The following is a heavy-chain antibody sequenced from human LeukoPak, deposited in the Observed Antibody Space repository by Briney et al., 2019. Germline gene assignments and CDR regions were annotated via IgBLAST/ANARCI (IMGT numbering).Heavy chain of an antibody. Sequence: GGSLRLSCAASGFTFSSYGMSWVRQAPGKGLEWVSAISGSGGSTYYADSVKGRFTISRDNSKNTLYLQMNSLRAEDTAVYYCAKGVIAVAGTPSFFDYWGQGILVTVSS. D-gene: IGHD6-19*01. CDR2: ISGSGGST. J-gene: IGHJ4*02. CDR1: GFTFSSYG. V-gene: IGHV3-23*01. CDR3: AKGVIAVAGTPSFFDY.